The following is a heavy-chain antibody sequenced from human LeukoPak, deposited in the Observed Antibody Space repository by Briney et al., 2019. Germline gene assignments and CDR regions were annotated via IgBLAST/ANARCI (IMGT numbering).Heavy chain of an antibody. CDR3: ANQSMRSKWASPFDY. J-gene: IGHJ4*02. V-gene: IGHV4-59*08. CDR1: GGSISSYD. D-gene: IGHD6-13*01. CDR2: MYYSGST. Sequence: PSETLSLTCTVSGGSISSYDWSWIRQPPGKGLEWIGYMYYSGSTNYNPPLKSRFTIIVHPSKHQFPLKLISVTPAHTAVYYCANQSMRSKWASPFDYWGQGTLVTVSS.